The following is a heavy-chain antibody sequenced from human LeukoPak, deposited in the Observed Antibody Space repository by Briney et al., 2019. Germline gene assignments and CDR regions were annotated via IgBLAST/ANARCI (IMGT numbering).Heavy chain of an antibody. CDR2: ISSSSSYI. Sequence: GGSPRLSCAASGFTFSSYSMTWVRQAPGKGLEWVSSISSSSSYIYYADSVKGRFTISRDNAKNSLYLQMNSLRAEDTAVYYCARDLSYGSQYYFDYWGQGTLVTVSS. CDR3: ARDLSYGSQYYFDY. D-gene: IGHD5-18*01. J-gene: IGHJ4*02. V-gene: IGHV3-21*01. CDR1: GFTFSSYS.